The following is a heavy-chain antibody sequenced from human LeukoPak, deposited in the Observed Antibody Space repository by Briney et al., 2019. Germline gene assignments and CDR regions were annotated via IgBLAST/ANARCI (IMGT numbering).Heavy chain of an antibody. Sequence: GRSLRLSCAASGFTFSSYSMNWVRQAPGKGLEWVSSISSSSSYIYYADSVKGRFTISRDNAKNSLYLQMNSLRAEDTAVYYCASIVYSGYDSNDYWGQGTLVTVSS. J-gene: IGHJ4*02. CDR3: ASIVYSGYDSNDY. CDR2: ISSSSSYI. V-gene: IGHV3-21*01. D-gene: IGHD5-12*01. CDR1: GFTFSSYS.